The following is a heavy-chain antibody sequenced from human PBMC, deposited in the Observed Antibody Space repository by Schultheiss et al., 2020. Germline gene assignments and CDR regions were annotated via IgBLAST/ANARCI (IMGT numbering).Heavy chain of an antibody. CDR3: ARFYCGGDCYYGDAFDI. CDR2: IIPIFGTA. V-gene: IGHV1-69*13. D-gene: IGHD2-21*02. Sequence: SVKVSCKASGGTFSSYAISWVRQAPGQGLEWMGGIIPIFGTANYAQKFQGRVTITADESTSTAYMELSSLRSEDTAVYYCARFYCGGDCYYGDAFDIWGQGKMGTVSS. J-gene: IGHJ3*02. CDR1: GGTFSSYA.